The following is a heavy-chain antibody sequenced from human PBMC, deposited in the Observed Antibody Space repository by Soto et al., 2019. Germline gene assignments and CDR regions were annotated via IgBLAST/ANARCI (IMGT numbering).Heavy chain of an antibody. CDR3: AIYCSSTSCPSLLQFDY. D-gene: IGHD2-2*01. V-gene: IGHV1-69*01. CDR1: GGTFSSYA. CDR2: IIPIFGTA. Sequence: GASVKVPCMASGGTFSSYAISWVRQAPGQGLEWMGGIIPIFGTANYAQKFQGRVTITADESTSTAYMELSSLRSEDTAVYFCAIYCSSTSCPSLLQFDYWGQGTLVTVSS. J-gene: IGHJ4*02.